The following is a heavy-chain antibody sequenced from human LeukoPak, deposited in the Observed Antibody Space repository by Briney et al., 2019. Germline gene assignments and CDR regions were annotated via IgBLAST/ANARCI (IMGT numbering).Heavy chain of an antibody. J-gene: IGHJ5*02. Sequence: GSLRLSCAASGFTFSSYSMNWIRQPPGKGLEWIGYIYDSGRTNYNSSLRSRVTISVDTSKNQCSLKLSSVTAADTAVYYCARHSEPNSNLLWFDPWGQGTLVTVPS. CDR2: IYDSGRT. CDR1: GFTFSSYS. CDR3: ARHSEPNSNLLWFDP. D-gene: IGHD2/OR15-2a*01. V-gene: IGHV4-59*08.